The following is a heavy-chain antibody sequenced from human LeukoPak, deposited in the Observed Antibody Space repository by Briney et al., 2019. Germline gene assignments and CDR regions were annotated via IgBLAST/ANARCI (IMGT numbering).Heavy chain of an antibody. Sequence: GASVKVSCKASGYTFTSYGISWVRQAPGQGLEWVGWISAYNGNTNYAQKLQGRVTMTTDTSTSTAYMELRSLRSDDTAVYYCANLGQDCSSTSCYEANWFDPWGQGTLVTVSS. D-gene: IGHD2-2*01. CDR2: ISAYNGNT. CDR3: ANLGQDCSSTSCYEANWFDP. CDR1: GYTFTSYG. V-gene: IGHV1-18*01. J-gene: IGHJ5*02.